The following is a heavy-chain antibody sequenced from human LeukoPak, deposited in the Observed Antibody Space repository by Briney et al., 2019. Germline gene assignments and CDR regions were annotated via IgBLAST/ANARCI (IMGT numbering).Heavy chain of an antibody. CDR3: AAYRIAVAGSFDY. Sequence: PSETLSLTCTVSGASISSHYWSWTRQSPEKGLEWIGYIYYTGSTTYNPSLKSRVTISVDTSKKQFSLRLTSVTAADTAVYYCAAYRIAVAGSFDYWGQGTLVSVSS. J-gene: IGHJ4*02. CDR1: GASISSHY. V-gene: IGHV4-59*08. CDR2: IYYTGST. D-gene: IGHD6-19*01.